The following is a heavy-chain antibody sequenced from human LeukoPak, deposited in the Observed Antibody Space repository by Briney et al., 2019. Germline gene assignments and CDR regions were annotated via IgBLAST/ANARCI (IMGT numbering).Heavy chain of an antibody. CDR3: ASTSTSSKDYYYCYMDV. J-gene: IGHJ6*03. CDR1: GFTFSSYS. Sequence: GGSLRLSCAASGFTFSSYSMNWVRQAPGKGLEWVSSISSSSSYIYYADSVKGRFTISRDNAKNSLYLQMNSLRAEDTAVYYCASTSTSSKDYYYCYMDVWGKGTTVTVSS. CDR2: ISSSSSYI. D-gene: IGHD2-2*01. V-gene: IGHV3-21*01.